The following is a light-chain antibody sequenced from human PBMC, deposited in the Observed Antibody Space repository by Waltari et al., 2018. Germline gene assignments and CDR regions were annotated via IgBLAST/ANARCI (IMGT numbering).Light chain of an antibody. Sequence: DIQMTQSPSSLSASVGDVVTITCRASQSISRYLHWFQHKPGKAPKLLVYAASSLQSGVPSRFSGSGSGTDFTLTISSLQPEDFATYYCQQTYSIPLTFGGGTQVEIQ. V-gene: IGKV1-39*01. J-gene: IGKJ4*01. CDR3: QQTYSIPLT. CDR2: AAS. CDR1: QSISRY.